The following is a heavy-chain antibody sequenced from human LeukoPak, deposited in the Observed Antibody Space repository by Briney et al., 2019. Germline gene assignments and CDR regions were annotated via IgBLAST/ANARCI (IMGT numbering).Heavy chain of an antibody. CDR2: ISAYNGNT. V-gene: IGHV1-18*01. CDR3: AKDFTITMIVVVITGPFDY. CDR1: GYTFTSYG. D-gene: IGHD3-22*01. J-gene: IGHJ4*02. Sequence: ASVKVSCKASGYTFTSYGISWVRQAPGQGLEWMGWISAYNGNTNYAQKLQGRVTMTTDTSTSTAYMELRSLRSDDTAVYYCAKDFTITMIVVVITGPFDYWGQGTLVTVSS.